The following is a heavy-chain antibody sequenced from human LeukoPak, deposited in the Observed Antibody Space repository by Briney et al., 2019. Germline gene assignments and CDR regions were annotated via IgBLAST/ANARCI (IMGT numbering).Heavy chain of an antibody. V-gene: IGHV5-51*01. CDR2: IYPGDSDT. Sequence: GESLKISCKGSGYSFTSYWIGWVRQMPGKGLEWMGIIYPGDSDTRYSPSFQGQVTISADKSISTAYLQWSSLKASDTAMYYCARLPVGKTYPDGYPPHQDYWGQGTLVTVSS. J-gene: IGHJ4*02. D-gene: IGHD5-24*01. CDR1: GYSFTSYW. CDR3: ARLPVGKTYPDGYPPHQDY.